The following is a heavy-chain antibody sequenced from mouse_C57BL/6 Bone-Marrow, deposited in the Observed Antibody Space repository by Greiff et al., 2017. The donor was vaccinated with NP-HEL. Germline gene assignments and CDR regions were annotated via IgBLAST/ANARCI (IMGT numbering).Heavy chain of an antibody. Sequence: VQLQQSGPVLVKPGASVKMSCKASGYTFTDYYMNWVKQSHGKSLEWIGVINPYNGGTSYNQKFKGKATLTVDKSSSTAYMELNSLTSEDSAVYYCARILLPFDYWGQGTTLTVSS. D-gene: IGHD1-1*01. CDR3: ARILLPFDY. CDR1: GYTFTDYY. V-gene: IGHV1-19*01. J-gene: IGHJ2*01. CDR2: INPYNGGT.